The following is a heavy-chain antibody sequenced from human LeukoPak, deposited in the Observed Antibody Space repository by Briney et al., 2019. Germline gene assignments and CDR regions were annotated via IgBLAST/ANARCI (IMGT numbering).Heavy chain of an antibody. V-gene: IGHV1-69*05. Sequence: GASVKVSCKASGYTFTGYYMHWVRQAPGQGLEWMGRIIPIFGTANYAQKFQGRVTITTDESASTAYMELSSLRSEDTAVYYCASGKTNYDFWSGSPDNWFDPWGQGTLVTVSS. J-gene: IGHJ5*02. D-gene: IGHD3-3*01. CDR2: IIPIFGTA. CDR1: GYTFTGYY. CDR3: ASGKTNYDFWSGSPDNWFDP.